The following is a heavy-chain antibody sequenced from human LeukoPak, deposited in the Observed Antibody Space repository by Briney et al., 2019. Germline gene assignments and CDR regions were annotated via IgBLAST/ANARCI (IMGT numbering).Heavy chain of an antibody. D-gene: IGHD2/OR15-2a*01. J-gene: IGHJ4*02. CDR1: GGSISSYY. Sequence: SETLSLTCTVSGGSISSYYWSWIRQPAGKGLEWIGRIYTSGSTDYNPSLKSRVTMSVDTSKNQFSLKLSSVTAADTAVYYCAGHHPRNTVDFWGQGTLVTVSS. CDR2: IYTSGST. CDR3: AGHHPRNTVDF. V-gene: IGHV4-4*07.